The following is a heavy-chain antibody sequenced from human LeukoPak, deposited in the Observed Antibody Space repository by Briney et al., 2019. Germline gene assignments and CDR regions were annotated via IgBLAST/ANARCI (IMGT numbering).Heavy chain of an antibody. CDR2: ISYDGSNK. V-gene: IGHV3-30*04. CDR3: ARDQYYYDSSGYYRRAFFDY. Sequence: PGRSLRLSCAASGLTFSSYAMHWVRQAPGKGLEWVAVISYDGSNKYYADSVKGRFTISRDNSKNTLYLQMNSLRAEDTAVYYCARDQYYYDSSGYYRRAFFDYWGQGTLVTVSS. D-gene: IGHD3-22*01. CDR1: GLTFSSYA. J-gene: IGHJ4*02.